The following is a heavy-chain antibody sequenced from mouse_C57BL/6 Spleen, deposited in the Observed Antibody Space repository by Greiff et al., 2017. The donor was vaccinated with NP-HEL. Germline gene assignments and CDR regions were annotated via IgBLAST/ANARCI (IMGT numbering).Heavy chain of an antibody. CDR2: IDPSDSET. Sequence: QVQLQQPGAELVRPGSSVKLSCKASGYTFTSYWMHWVKQRPIQGLEWIGNIDPSDSETHYNQKFKDKATLTVDKSSSTAYMQLSSLTSEDSAVYYCARGTTVVARGLAMDYWGQGTSVTVSS. V-gene: IGHV1-52*01. CDR1: GYTFTSYW. CDR3: ARGTTVVARGLAMDY. D-gene: IGHD1-1*01. J-gene: IGHJ4*01.